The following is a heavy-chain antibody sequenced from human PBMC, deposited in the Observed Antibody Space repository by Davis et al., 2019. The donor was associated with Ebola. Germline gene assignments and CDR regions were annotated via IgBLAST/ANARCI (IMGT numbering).Heavy chain of an antibody. V-gene: IGHV1-69*13. CDR3: ARNSDHYFYYMDV. CDR1: GGTFSSYG. CDR2: IIPIFGTT. Sequence: AASVKVSCKASGGTFSSYGISWVRQAPGQGLEWMGGIIPIFGTTFYAQKFQDRVTITADESKSTAYMEMSGLRSEDTATYYCARNSDHYFYYMDVWGEGTTVTVSS. J-gene: IGHJ6*03. D-gene: IGHD1/OR15-1a*01.